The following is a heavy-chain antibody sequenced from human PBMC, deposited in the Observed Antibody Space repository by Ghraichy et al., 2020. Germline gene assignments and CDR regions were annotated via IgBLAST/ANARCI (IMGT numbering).Heavy chain of an antibody. CDR1: GFTFSSYS. CDR2: ISSSSSSI. V-gene: IGHV3-21*01. Sequence: LSLTCAASGFTFSSYSMNWVRQAPGKGLEWVSSISSSSSSIYYADSLKGRFTISRDNAKNSLYLQMNSLRAEDTAVYYCARNLYGITASYYYYGMDVWCQRTTVTVSS. CDR3: ARNLYGITASYYYYGMDV. D-gene: IGHD1-20*01. J-gene: IGHJ6*02.